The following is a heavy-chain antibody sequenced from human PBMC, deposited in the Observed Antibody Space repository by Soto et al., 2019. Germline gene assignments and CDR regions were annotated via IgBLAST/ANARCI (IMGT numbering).Heavy chain of an antibody. CDR3: SRPTDSSSWLDV. Sequence: QVQLVQSGAEVKKPGSSVKVSCKASGGTFSSYTISWVRQAPGQGLEWMGRIIPILGIANYAQKFQGRVTITADKPTSTAYMELSSLRSEDTAVYYCSRPTDSSSWLDVWGQGTTVTVSS. V-gene: IGHV1-69*02. J-gene: IGHJ6*02. D-gene: IGHD6-13*01. CDR2: IIPILGIA. CDR1: GGTFSSYT.